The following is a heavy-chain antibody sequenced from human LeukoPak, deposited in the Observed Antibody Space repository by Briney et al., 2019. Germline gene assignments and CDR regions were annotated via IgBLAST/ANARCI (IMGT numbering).Heavy chain of an antibody. CDR1: GYSISSGYY. V-gene: IGHV4-38-2*02. CDR2: IYYSGST. CDR3: ARRGQLLRGWFDP. J-gene: IGHJ5*02. Sequence: PSETLSLTCTVSGYSISSGYYWGWIRQPPGKGLEWIGYIYYSGSTNYNPSLKSRVTISVDTSKNQFSLKLSSVTAADTAVYYCARRGQLLRGWFDPWGQGTLVTVSS. D-gene: IGHD2-15*01.